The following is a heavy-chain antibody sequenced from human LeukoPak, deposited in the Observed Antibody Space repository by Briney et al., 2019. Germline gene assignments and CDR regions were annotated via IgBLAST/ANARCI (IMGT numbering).Heavy chain of an antibody. CDR2: ISYDGSNK. CDR1: GFTFSSYA. CDR3: ARGAGEHYYYYYDMDV. D-gene: IGHD7-27*01. J-gene: IGHJ6*04. Sequence: GRSLRLSCAASGFTFSSYAMHWVRQAPGKGLEWVAVISYDGSNKYYADSVKGRFTISRDNAKNSLYLQMNSLRAEDTAVYYCARGAGEHYYYYYDMDVWGKGTTVTVSS. V-gene: IGHV3-30*04.